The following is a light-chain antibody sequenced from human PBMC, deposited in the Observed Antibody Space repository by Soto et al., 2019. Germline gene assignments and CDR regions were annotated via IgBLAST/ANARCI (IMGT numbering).Light chain of an antibody. CDR2: EAS. J-gene: IGKJ1*01. V-gene: IGKV3-11*01. CDR1: QSVSNY. CDR3: QQRYNWPLT. Sequence: ESVFTQSPATLSLSPGERATLSCRASQSVSNYLAWYQQKPGQAPRLLIYEASNRATGIPARFSGSGSGTDFTLTISSLEPEDFAVYYCQQRYNWPLTFGQGTKVDIK.